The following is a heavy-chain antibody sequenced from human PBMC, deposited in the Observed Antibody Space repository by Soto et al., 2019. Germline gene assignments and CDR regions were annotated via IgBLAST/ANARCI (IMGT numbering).Heavy chain of an antibody. CDR2: IYYSGDT. CDR1: GGSINSGAHY. J-gene: IGHJ5*02. Sequence: SETLSLTCTVSGGSINSGAHYWSWLRQHPGKGLEWIGYIYYSGDTQYNPSLKSRVTISLDTSKNQFSLKLSSVTAADTAVYYCARAKAPLYSSSRYWFDPWGQGTLVTVSS. V-gene: IGHV4-30-4*08. D-gene: IGHD6-13*01. CDR3: ARAKAPLYSSSRYWFDP.